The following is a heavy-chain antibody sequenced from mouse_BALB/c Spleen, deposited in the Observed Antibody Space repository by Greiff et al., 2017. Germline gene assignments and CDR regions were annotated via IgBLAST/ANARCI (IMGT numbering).Heavy chain of an antibody. Sequence: QVQLQQSAAELARPGASVKMSCKASGYTFTSYTMHWVKQRPGQGLEWIGYINPSTGYTEYNQKFKDKATLTADKSSSTAYMQLSSLTSEDSAVYYCARDGSSLFDYWGQGTTLTVSS. D-gene: IGHD1-1*01. CDR2: INPSTGYT. CDR3: ARDGSSLFDY. V-gene: IGHV1-4*02. CDR1: GYTFTSYT. J-gene: IGHJ2*01.